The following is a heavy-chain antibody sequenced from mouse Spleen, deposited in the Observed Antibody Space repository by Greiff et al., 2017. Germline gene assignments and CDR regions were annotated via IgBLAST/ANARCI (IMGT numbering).Heavy chain of an antibody. J-gene: IGHJ1*01. CDR3: ARRDLYGYWYFDV. D-gene: IGHD1-1*01. CDR1: GYTFTSYW. Sequence: VQLQQPGAELVKPGASVKLSCKASGYTFTSYWMHWVKQRPGQGLEWIGEIDPSDSYTNYNQKFKGKATLTVDKSSSTAYMQLSSLTSEDSAVYYCARRDLYGYWYFDVWGAGTTVTVSS. V-gene: IGHV1-69*02. CDR2: IDPSDSYT.